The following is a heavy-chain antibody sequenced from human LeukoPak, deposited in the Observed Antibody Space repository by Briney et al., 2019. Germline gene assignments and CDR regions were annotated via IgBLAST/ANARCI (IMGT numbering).Heavy chain of an antibody. V-gene: IGHV1-69*05. CDR1: GGTFSSYA. Sequence: GASVKVSCKASGGTFSSYAISWVRQAPGQGLEWMGRIIPIFGTANYAQKFQGRVTITTDESTSTAYMELSSLRSEDTAVYYCARTMSSWSFDYWGQGNLVTVSS. CDR2: IIPIFGTA. D-gene: IGHD6-13*01. CDR3: ARTMSSWSFDY. J-gene: IGHJ4*02.